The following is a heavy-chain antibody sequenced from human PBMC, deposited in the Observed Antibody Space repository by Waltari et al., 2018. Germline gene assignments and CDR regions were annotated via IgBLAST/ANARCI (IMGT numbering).Heavy chain of an antibody. V-gene: IGHV7-4-1*02. Sequence: QVQLVHSGSELKKPGASVKISCQASGYTFNGYPMNWVRQAPGRGLVWMGWINTNSGKPTHAQGFTGRFDFSLDTSGSTAYLQISSLKAEDSAVYFCARDWVRGLDYWGQGTLVTVSS. J-gene: IGHJ4*02. CDR2: INTNSGKP. CDR3: ARDWVRGLDY. CDR1: GYTFNGYP. D-gene: IGHD3-10*01.